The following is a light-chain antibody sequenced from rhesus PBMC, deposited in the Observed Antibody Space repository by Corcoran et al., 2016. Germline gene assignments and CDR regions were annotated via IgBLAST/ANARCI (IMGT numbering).Light chain of an antibody. CDR1: QGIDSS. Sequence: DIQMTQSPSSLSASVGDTVTITCRASQGIDSSLSWYQQEPGKAPKPLIYSASSLETGVPSRFSGSGSGKDYTLTISSLQPEDIGTYYCQQYNNSPYSFGQGTNVEIK. CDR2: SAS. J-gene: IGKJ2*01. CDR3: QQYNNSPYS. V-gene: IGKV1-66*01.